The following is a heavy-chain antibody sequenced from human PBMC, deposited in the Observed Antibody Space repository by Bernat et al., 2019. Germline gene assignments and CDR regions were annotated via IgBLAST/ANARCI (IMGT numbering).Heavy chain of an antibody. D-gene: IGHD2-15*01. CDR1: GFTFSSYE. CDR2: ISSSGSPI. J-gene: IGHJ4*02. Sequence: EVQLVESGGGLVQPGGSLRLSCAASGFTFSSYEMNWVRQAPGKGLEWVSYISSSGSPIYYADSVKGRFTISRDNAKNSLYLQMNSLRAEDTAVYYCARARGYCSGGSCYYDFDYWGQGTLVTVSS. CDR3: ARARGYCSGGSCYYDFDY. V-gene: IGHV3-48*03.